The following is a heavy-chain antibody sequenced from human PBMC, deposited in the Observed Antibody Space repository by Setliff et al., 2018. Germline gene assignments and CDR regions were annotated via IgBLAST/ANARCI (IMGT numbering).Heavy chain of an antibody. J-gene: IGHJ4*02. D-gene: IGHD3-10*01. Sequence: ASVKVSCKTSAYSFTDYYIQWVRQAPGQGLEWMGWINPNSGGTKYSPKFQGRVAMTRDTSATTAVLELSGLTYDDTAVYYCARLFQGYDYYKNFDSWGQGTLVTVSS. V-gene: IGHV1-2*02. CDR1: AYSFTDYY. CDR3: ARLFQGYDYYKNFDS. CDR2: INPNSGGT.